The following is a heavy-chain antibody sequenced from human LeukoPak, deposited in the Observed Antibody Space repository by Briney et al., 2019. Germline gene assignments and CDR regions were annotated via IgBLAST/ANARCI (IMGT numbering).Heavy chain of an antibody. CDR2: ISSTGGST. V-gene: IGHV3-64D*09. Sequence: RGGSLRPPSSASGFPFVSYTVYGARQPPGKGLECVSTISSTGGSTYYADSVKGRSTISRDNAKNTLSLQMTSLRPEDTAVYYCVNVELDYWGQGTLVTVSS. CDR3: VNVELDY. J-gene: IGHJ4*02. D-gene: IGHD1-26*01. CDR1: GFPFVSYT.